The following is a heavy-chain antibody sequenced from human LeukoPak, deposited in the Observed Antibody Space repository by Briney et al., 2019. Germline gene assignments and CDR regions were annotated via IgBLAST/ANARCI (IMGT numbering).Heavy chain of an antibody. V-gene: IGHV4-30-4*01. J-gene: IGHJ5*02. CDR2: IYYSGST. Sequence: PSETLSLTCTVSGGSISSGDYYWSWIRQPPGKGLEWIGYIYYSGSTYYNPSLKSRVTISVDTSKNQFSLKLSSVTAADMAVYCCARGQRRITMVRGAAPYSNWFDPWGQGTLVTVS. D-gene: IGHD3-10*01. CDR1: GGSISSGDYY. CDR3: ARGQRRITMVRGAAPYSNWFDP.